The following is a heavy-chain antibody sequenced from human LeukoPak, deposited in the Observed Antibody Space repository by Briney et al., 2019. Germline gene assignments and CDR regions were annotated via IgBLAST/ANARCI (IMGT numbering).Heavy chain of an antibody. CDR3: ARDDAYCGGDCYQHYYYYYMDV. J-gene: IGHJ6*03. V-gene: IGHV1-46*01. D-gene: IGHD2-21*02. CDR2: INPSGGST. CDR1: GYTFTSYY. Sequence: ASVKVSCKASGYTFTSYYMHWVRQAPGQGLEWMGIINPSGGSTSYAQKFQGRVTMTRDMSTSTVYMELSSLRSEDTAVYYCARDDAYCGGDCYQHYYYYYMDVWGKGTTVTVSS.